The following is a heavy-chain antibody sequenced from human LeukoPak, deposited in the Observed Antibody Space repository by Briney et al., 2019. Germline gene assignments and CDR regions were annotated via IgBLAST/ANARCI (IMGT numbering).Heavy chain of an antibody. CDR1: GYTFTGYY. CDR2: INPNSGGT. CDR3: ARTQYSSGWYRDY. V-gene: IGHV1-2*02. D-gene: IGHD6-19*01. Sequence: ASVKVSCKASGYTFTGYYMHWVRQAPGQGLEWMGWINPNSGGTNYAQKFQGRVTMTRDTSISTAYMELSRLRSDDTAVYYCARTQYSSGWYRDYWGQGKLVTVSS. J-gene: IGHJ4*02.